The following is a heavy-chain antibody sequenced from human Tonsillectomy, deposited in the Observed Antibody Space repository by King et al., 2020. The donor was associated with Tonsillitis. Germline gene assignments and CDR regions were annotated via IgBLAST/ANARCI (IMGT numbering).Heavy chain of an antibody. D-gene: IGHD4-11*01. CDR3: ARATVTWSYNWFDP. Sequence: REQRGAGLLKPSETLSLTCAVYGGSFSGYYWSWIRQPPGKGLEWIGEINHSGSTNYNPSLKSRVTISVDTSKNQFSVKLSSVTAADTAVYYCARATVTWSYNWFDPWGHGTLVTVSS. V-gene: IGHV4-34*01. CDR2: INHSGST. J-gene: IGHJ5*02. CDR1: GGSFSGYY.